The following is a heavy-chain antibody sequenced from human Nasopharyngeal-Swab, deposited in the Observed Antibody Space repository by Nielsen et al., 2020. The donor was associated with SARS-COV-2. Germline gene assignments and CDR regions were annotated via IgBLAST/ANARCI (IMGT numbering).Heavy chain of an antibody. D-gene: IGHD2-2*01. V-gene: IGHV3-53*01. Sequence: WIRQPPGKGLEWVSVIYSGGSTYYADSVKGRFTISRDNAKNSLYLQMNSLRAEDTAVYYCARDGIYCSSTSCYAAYFDYWGQGTLVTVSS. CDR2: IYSGGST. J-gene: IGHJ4*02. CDR3: ARDGIYCSSTSCYAAYFDY.